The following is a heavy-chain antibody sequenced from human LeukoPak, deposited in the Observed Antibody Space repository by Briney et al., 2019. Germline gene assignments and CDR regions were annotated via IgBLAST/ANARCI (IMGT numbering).Heavy chain of an antibody. V-gene: IGHV1-46*01. CDR3: ARRDRVGGSYYYYGMDV. D-gene: IGHD6-19*01. J-gene: IGHJ6*02. CDR2: INPSGGST. CDR1: GYTFTSYY. Sequence: ASVKVSCKASGYTFTSYYMHWVRQAPGQGLEWMGLINPSGGSTSYAQKFQGRVTMTRDTSTSTVYMELSSLRSEDTAVYYCARRDRVGGSYYYYGMDVWGQGTTVTVSS.